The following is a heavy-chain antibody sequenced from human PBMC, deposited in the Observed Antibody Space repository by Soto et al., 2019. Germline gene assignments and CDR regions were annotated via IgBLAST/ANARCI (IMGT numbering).Heavy chain of an antibody. CDR2: IYYSGST. J-gene: IGHJ5*02. D-gene: IGHD3-10*01. CDR1: GGSISSYY. Sequence: SDTLSLTCTVSGGSISSYYWSWIRQPPGKGLEWIGYIYYSGSTNYNPSLKSRVTISVDTSKNQFSLKLSSVTAADTAVYYCAGVNVLLWFGELFEWFDPWGQGTLVTV. V-gene: IGHV4-59*01. CDR3: AGVNVLLWFGELFEWFDP.